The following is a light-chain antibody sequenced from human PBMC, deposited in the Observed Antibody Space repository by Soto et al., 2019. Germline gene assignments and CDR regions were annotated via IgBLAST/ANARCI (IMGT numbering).Light chain of an antibody. J-gene: IGKJ1*01. V-gene: IGKV3-20*01. CDR1: QSVSSSF. CDR3: QQYDNSPWT. Sequence: EIVLTQSPGTLSLSPGEIATLSCRASQSVSSSFLAWYQPKPGQAPRLLIYGASSRAACIPDRFSGSGSGTDLTLTISRLEAEDFAVYYCQQYDNSPWTFGQGTKVEIK. CDR2: GAS.